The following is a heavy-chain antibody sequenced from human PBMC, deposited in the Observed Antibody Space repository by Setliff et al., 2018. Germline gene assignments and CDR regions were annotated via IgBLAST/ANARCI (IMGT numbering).Heavy chain of an antibody. CDR1: GFVFGTYG. Sequence: GESLKISCAASGFVFGTYGMHWVRQAPGKGLDWVAFVRFDGSYKVYADSVKGRFTISRDNSENTLFLQMTSLRPEDTGIYYCAKVKKPLIRGSGFDYWGRGTLVTVSS. CDR3: AKVKKPLIRGSGFDY. CDR2: VRFDGSYK. V-gene: IGHV3-30*02. J-gene: IGHJ4*02. D-gene: IGHD2-8*01.